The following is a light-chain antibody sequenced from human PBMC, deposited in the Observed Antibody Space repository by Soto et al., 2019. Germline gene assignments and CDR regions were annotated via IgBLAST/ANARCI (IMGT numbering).Light chain of an antibody. V-gene: IGKV3-20*01. CDR3: QQYGSSPLT. CDR1: QSVYSSY. J-gene: IGKJ4*01. CDR2: GAS. Sequence: EIVLTQSPGTLSLSPGERATLSCRASQSVYSSYLAWYQQKVGQAPRLLIYGASSRATGIPDRFSGSGSGKTFTLPISRLEPEDFAVYYCQQYGSSPLTFGGGPKVE.